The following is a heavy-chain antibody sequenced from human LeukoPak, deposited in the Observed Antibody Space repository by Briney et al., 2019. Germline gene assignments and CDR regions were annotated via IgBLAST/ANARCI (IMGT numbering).Heavy chain of an antibody. CDR2: ISSSSSYI. V-gene: IGHV3-21*01. CDR3: ARQRDSSGYYLPFDY. J-gene: IGHJ4*02. D-gene: IGHD3-22*01. Sequence: PGGSLRLACAASGFTVSSNYMSWVRQAPGKGLEWVSSISSSSSYIYYADSVKGRFTISRDNAKNSLYLQMNSLRAEDTAVYYCARQRDSSGYYLPFDYWGQGTLVTVSS. CDR1: GFTVSSNY.